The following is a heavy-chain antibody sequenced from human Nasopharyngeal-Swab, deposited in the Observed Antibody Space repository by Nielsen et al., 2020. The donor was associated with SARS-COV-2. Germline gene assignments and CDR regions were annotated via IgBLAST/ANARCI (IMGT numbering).Heavy chain of an antibody. CDR1: GFTFSSYS. D-gene: IGHD2-15*01. CDR2: ISSSSSTI. V-gene: IGHV3-48*02. J-gene: IGHJ6*02. Sequence: GGSLRLSCAASGFTFSSYSMNWVRQAPGKGLEWVSYISSSSSTIYYADSVKGRFTISRDNAKNSLYLQMNSLRDEDTAVYYCARKMIYCSGCSCYGMDVWGQGTTVTVSS. CDR3: ARKMIYCSGCSCYGMDV.